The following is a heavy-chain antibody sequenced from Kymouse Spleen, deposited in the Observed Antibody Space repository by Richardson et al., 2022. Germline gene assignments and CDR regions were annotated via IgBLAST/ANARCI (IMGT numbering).Heavy chain of an antibody. V-gene: IGHV3-15*01. CDR1: GFTFSNAW. J-gene: IGHJ6*02. CDR3: TTEQQLAYYYGMDV. CDR2: IKSKTDGGTT. Sequence: EVQLVESGGGLVKPGGSLRLSCAASGFTFSNAWMSWVRQAPGKGLEWVGRIKSKTDGGTTDYAAPVKGRFTISRDDSKNTLYLQMNSLKTEDTAVYYCTTEQQLAYYYGMDVWGQGTTVTVSS. D-gene: IGHD6-13*01.